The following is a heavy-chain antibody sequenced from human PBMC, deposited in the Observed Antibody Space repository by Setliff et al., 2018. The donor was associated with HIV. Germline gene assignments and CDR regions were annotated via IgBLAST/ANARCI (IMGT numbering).Heavy chain of an antibody. D-gene: IGHD3-10*01. CDR3: ARDFNYGSGRYYYYMDV. CDR1: GASMSSYF. J-gene: IGHJ6*03. V-gene: IGHV4-4*08. CDR2: IYSGGSA. Sequence: PSETLSLTCTVSGASMSSYFWSWVRQAPGKALESIASIYSGGSAIYHPSLKSRVTISVDTSKNQFSLKLSSVTAADTAVYYCARDFNYGSGRYYYYMDVWGKGTTVTVSS.